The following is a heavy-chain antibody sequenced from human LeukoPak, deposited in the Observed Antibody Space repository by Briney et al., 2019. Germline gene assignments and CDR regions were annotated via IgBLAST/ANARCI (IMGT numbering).Heavy chain of an antibody. CDR3: ARLYRGYCTNGVCYTWFDP. V-gene: IGHV1-18*01. CDR1: GYTFTSYG. CDR2: ISAYNGNT. D-gene: IGHD2-8*01. Sequence: GASVKVSRKASGYTFTSYGISWVRQAPGQGLEWMGWISAYNGNTNYAQKLQGRVTMTTDTSTSTAYMELRSLRSDDTAVYCCARLYRGYCTNGVCYTWFDPWGQGTLVTVSS. J-gene: IGHJ5*02.